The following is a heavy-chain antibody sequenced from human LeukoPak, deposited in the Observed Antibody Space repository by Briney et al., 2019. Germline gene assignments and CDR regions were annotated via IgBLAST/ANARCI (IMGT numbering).Heavy chain of an antibody. Sequence: PGGSLRLSCAASGIIFSNYAMHWVRKGPGKGLECISTISSDGGRTYYATSVKGRFTISRDNSKNTLYIQMGSLRAEDMAVYYCARGRQGAKTRYFDLWGRGTRFTVSS. D-gene: IGHD1-26*01. V-gene: IGHV3-64*01. CDR2: ISSDGGRT. J-gene: IGHJ2*01. CDR3: ARGRQGAKTRYFDL. CDR1: GIIFSNYA.